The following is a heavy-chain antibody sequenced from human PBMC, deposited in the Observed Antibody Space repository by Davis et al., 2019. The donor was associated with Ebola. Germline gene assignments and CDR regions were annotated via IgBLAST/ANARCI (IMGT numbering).Heavy chain of an antibody. J-gene: IGHJ6*01. V-gene: IGHV1-18*01. CDR2: ISPYSGNT. CDR3: ERDQRSTWYNARYHYDGMDV. CDR1: GYIFTSYG. Sequence: SVKVSRMASGYIFTSYGIRWVRQAPGPGLEWMAWISPYSGNTNYAQKFQVRVTMTIDPSTSTAYMEMRSLRSDDTAVYYCERDQRSTWYNARYHYDGMDVWGQGTTVTVAS. D-gene: IGHD6-13*01.